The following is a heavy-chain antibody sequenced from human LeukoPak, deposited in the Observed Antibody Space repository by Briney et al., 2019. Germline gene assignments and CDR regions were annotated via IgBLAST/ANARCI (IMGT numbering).Heavy chain of an antibody. V-gene: IGHV3-74*01. CDR3: ARDLPPLVRGVKNYYYYYYGMDV. CDR2: INSDGSST. CDR1: GFTFSSYW. D-gene: IGHD3-10*01. J-gene: IGHJ6*02. Sequence: PGGSLRLSCAASGFTFSSYWMHWVRQAPGKGLVWVSRINSDGSSTSYADSVKGRFTISRDNAKNTLYLQMNSLRAEDTAVYYCARDLPPLVRGVKNYYYYYYGMDVWGQGTTVTVSS.